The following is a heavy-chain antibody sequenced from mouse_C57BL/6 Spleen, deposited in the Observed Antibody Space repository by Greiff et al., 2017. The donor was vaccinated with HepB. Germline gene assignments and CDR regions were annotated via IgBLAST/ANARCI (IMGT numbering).Heavy chain of an antibody. CDR3: ARQVIGSWYFDV. J-gene: IGHJ1*03. Sequence: QVQLQQPGAELVMPGASVKLSCKASGYTFTSYWMHWVKQRPGQGLEWIGEIDPSDSYTNYNQKFKGKSTLTVDKSSSTAYMQLSSLTSEDSAVYYCARQVIGSWYFDVWGTGTTVTVSS. V-gene: IGHV1-69*01. CDR2: IDPSDSYT. CDR1: GYTFTSYW. D-gene: IGHD1-1*01.